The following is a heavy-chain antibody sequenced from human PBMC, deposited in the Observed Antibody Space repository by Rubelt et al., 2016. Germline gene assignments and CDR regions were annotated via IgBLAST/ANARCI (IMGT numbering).Heavy chain of an antibody. CDR2: INPNSGGT. D-gene: IGHD3-22*01. J-gene: IGHJ4*02. V-gene: IGHV1-2*02. Sequence: QVQLVQSGAEVKKPGASVKVSCKASGYTFTGYYMHWVRQAPGQGLEWMGWINPNSGGTNYAQKFEGRVTMTRDTSISTGYMELSRLRSDDTAVYYCARFAIGGHSSGYLFDYWGQGTLVTVSS. CDR1: GYTFTGYY. CDR3: ARFAIGGHSSGYLFDY.